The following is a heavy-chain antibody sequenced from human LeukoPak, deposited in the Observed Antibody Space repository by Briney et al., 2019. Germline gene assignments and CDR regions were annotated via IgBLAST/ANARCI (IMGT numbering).Heavy chain of an antibody. J-gene: IGHJ5*02. D-gene: IGHD6-6*01. CDR2: INSSSSYI. CDR3: AGSPWQLVLGWFDP. CDR1: GFTFSSYS. Sequence: GGSLRLSCAASGFTFSSYSMNWVRQAPGKGLEWVSSINSSSSYIYYADSVKGRFTISRDNAKNSLYLQMNSLRAEDTAVYYCAGSPWQLVLGWFDPWGQGTLVSVSA. V-gene: IGHV3-21*01.